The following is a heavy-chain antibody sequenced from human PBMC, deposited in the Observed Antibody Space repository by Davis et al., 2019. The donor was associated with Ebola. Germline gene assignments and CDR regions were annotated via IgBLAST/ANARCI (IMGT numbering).Heavy chain of an antibody. CDR1: GYTFTSHY. V-gene: IGHV1-46*01. CDR2: INPRGGST. Sequence: AASVNVSCKASGYTFTSHYMHWVRQAPGQGLEWMGIINPRGGSTSYAQKFQGRITMTRDTSTSTVYMELSSLRSEDTAVYYCAREGVTMVQGVITWTAFEYWGQGTPVTVSS. CDR3: AREGVTMVQGVITWTAFEY. D-gene: IGHD3-10*01. J-gene: IGHJ4*02.